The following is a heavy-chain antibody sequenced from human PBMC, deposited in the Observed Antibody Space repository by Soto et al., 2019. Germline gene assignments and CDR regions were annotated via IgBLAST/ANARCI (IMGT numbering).Heavy chain of an antibody. Sequence: QVQLVESGGGVVQPGRSLRLSCAASGFTFSSYAMHWVRQAPGKGLEWVAVISYDGSNKYYADSVKVRFTISRDNYKNTLYMQMNSIRAEDTAVYYSASTDWYGEGVWGSYRHPPGLDVWGQGTTVTVSS. V-gene: IGHV3-30-3*01. CDR3: ASTDWYGEGVWGSYRHPPGLDV. D-gene: IGHD3-16*02. CDR2: ISYDGSNK. CDR1: GFTFSSYA. J-gene: IGHJ6*02.